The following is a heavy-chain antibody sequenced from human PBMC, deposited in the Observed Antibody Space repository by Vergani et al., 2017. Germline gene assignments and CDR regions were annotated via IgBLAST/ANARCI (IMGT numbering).Heavy chain of an antibody. CDR1: GFTFSSYS. J-gene: IGHJ4*02. Sequence: EVQLVESGGGLVKPGGSLRLSCAASGFTFSSYSMNWVRQAPGKGLEWVSSISTSSSYIYYADSVKGRFTISRDNAKNSLYLQMNSLRAEDTAVYYCARDGILTGLIDYCGQGTLVTVSS. V-gene: IGHV3-21*01. CDR2: ISTSSSYI. CDR3: ARDGILTGLIDY. D-gene: IGHD3-9*01.